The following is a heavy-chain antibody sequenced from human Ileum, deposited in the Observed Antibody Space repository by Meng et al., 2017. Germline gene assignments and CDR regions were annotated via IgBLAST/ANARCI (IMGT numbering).Heavy chain of an antibody. J-gene: IGHJ4*02. Sequence: GGSLRLSCKVSGYSFTSYWIGWVRQMPGEGLEWMGIIYPGDSDTRYSPSFQGQVTISADKSISTAYLQWSSLKASDTAMYYCARHPMPRRRSDAFDYWGQGTMVTVSS. D-gene: IGHD1-1*01. V-gene: IGHV5-51*01. CDR3: ARHPMPRRRSDAFDY. CDR2: IYPGDSDT. CDR1: GYSFTSYW.